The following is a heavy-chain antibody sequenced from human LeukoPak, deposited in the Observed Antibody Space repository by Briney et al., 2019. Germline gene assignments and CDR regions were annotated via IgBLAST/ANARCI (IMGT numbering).Heavy chain of an antibody. CDR3: AKVILTGYYYDS. J-gene: IGHJ5*01. CDR2: ISYSGVDA. D-gene: IGHD3-9*01. Sequence: GGSLGLSCAASGFTFNDYAMSWVRHAPGKGLELVSGISYSGVDAYYADSVKGRFTISRDNSKNTLYLQMNSLRVEDTALYYCAKVILTGYYYDSWGQGALVTVSS. V-gene: IGHV3-23*01. CDR1: GFTFNDYA.